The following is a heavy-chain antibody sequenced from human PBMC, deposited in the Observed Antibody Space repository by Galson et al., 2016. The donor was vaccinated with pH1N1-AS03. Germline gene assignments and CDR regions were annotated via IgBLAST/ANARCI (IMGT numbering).Heavy chain of an antibody. CDR3: AKAPSSSDSRGFPFET. CDR1: GFTFRNYA. V-gene: IGHV3-23*01. D-gene: IGHD3-22*01. Sequence: PRLSCAASGFTFRNYAMAWVRQAPGRGLEWVSSLNENGGGKYYIRSVMGRFSISRDNSQNTPFLQMDGLRVEDTAIYYCAKAPSSSDSRGFPFETWGRGTLVTVSS. J-gene: IGHJ4*02. CDR2: LNENGGGK.